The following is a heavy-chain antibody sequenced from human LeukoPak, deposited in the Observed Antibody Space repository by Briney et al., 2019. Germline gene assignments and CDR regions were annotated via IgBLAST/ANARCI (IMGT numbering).Heavy chain of an antibody. CDR2: ISYDGSNK. Sequence: GGSLSLACAASGFTFSSYAMHWVRQAPGKGLGWVAVISYDGSNKYYADSVKGRFTNCRDNSKNTLYLQMNSRRAEDTAVYYGARDSSSWYQLGTDYFYYWGQRSLVTHSP. D-gene: IGHD6-13*01. CDR3: ARDSSSWYQLGTDYFYY. CDR1: GFTFSSYA. J-gene: IGHJ4*02. V-gene: IGHV3-30-3*01.